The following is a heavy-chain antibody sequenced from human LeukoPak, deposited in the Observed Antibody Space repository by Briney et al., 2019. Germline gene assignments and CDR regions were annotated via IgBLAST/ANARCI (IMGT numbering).Heavy chain of an antibody. J-gene: IGHJ6*02. D-gene: IGHD3-22*01. CDR1: GFTFSSYG. CDR2: TSYDGSNK. V-gene: IGHV3-30*18. Sequence: PGGSLRLSCAASGFTFSSYGMHWVRQAPGKGLEWVAVTSYDGSNKYYADSVKGRFTISRDNSKNTLYLQMNSLRAEDTAVYYCAKDVYYDSSGYFLGMDVWGQGTTVTVSS. CDR3: AKDVYYDSSGYFLGMDV.